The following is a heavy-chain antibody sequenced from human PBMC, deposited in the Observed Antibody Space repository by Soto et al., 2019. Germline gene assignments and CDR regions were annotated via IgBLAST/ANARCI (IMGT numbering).Heavy chain of an antibody. V-gene: IGHV3-30*18. D-gene: IGHD3-3*01. CDR3: AKDPNYDFWSGYPFDY. CDR1: GFTFSSYG. CDR2: ISYDGSNK. J-gene: IGHJ4*02. Sequence: GGSLRLSCAASGFTFSSYGMHWVRQAPGKGLEWVAVISYDGSNKYYADSVKGRFTISRDNSKDTLYLQMNSLRAEDTAVYYCAKDPNYDFWSGYPFDYWGQGTLVTVSS.